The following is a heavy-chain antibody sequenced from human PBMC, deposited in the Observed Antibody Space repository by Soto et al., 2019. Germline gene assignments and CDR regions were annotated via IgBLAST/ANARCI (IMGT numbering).Heavy chain of an antibody. J-gene: IGHJ1*01. CDR2: INVDGNTI. V-gene: IGHV3-74*01. CDR3: ARDEGRQGPEYFHH. Sequence: GGSLRLSCAASGFRFSIYWMYWVRQAPGKGLVWVSRINVDGNTINYADSVKGRFTVSRDNAKNTLYLQMNSLRAEDTAVYYCARDEGRQGPEYFHHWGQGTLVTVSS. CDR1: GFRFSIYW.